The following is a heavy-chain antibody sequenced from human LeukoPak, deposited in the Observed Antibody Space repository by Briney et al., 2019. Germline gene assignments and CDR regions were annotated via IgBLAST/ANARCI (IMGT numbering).Heavy chain of an antibody. Sequence: GGALRLSCAASGFTFSSYWMSWVRQAPWKGLEWVANIKQDGSEKYYVDSVKGRFTISRDNAKNSLYLQMNSLRAEDTAVYYCARWSIVATIDYWGQGTLVTVSS. CDR2: IKQDGSEK. CDR3: ARWSIVATIDY. J-gene: IGHJ4*02. CDR1: GFTFSSYW. V-gene: IGHV3-7*01. D-gene: IGHD1-26*01.